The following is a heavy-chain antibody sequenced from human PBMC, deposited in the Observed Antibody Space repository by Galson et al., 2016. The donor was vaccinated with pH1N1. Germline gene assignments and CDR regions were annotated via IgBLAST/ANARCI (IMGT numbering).Heavy chain of an antibody. Sequence: SLRLSCAASGFTFTNYWMHWVRQAPGKGLEWVANIKQDGGEKYYVDSVKGRFIISRDNAENSLFLQMNSLREEDTAVYSCARDALDYFDSSGFYFDYWGQGTLVTVSS. J-gene: IGHJ4*02. D-gene: IGHD3-22*01. CDR1: GFTFTNYW. CDR2: IKQDGGEK. CDR3: ARDALDYFDSSGFYFDY. V-gene: IGHV3-7*01.